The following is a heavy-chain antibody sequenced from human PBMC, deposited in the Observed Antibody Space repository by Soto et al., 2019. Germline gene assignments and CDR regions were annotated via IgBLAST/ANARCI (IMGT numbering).Heavy chain of an antibody. V-gene: IGHV1-69*01. Sequence: QVQLVQSGAEVKKPGSSVKVSCRASGGTFSSYAVSWVRQAPGQGLEWMGVIIPLLNTPKYVQKFQGRVTITADASATKAYTELSSLRSEDTAVYYCARESSSPNYYYYGMNVWGQGTTVTVSS. CDR3: ARESSSPNYYYYGMNV. CDR2: IIPLLNTP. CDR1: GGTFSSYA. J-gene: IGHJ6*02. D-gene: IGHD6-6*01.